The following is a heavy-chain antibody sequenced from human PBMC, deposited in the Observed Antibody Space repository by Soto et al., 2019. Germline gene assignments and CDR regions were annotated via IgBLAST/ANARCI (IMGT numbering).Heavy chain of an antibody. CDR2: ISGNGRNT. J-gene: IGHJ4*02. V-gene: IGHV3-23*01. Sequence: EVQLLESGGGLAQPGGSLRLSCVTSGFSFSNSGMSWVRQAPGKGLDWVSGISGNGRNTYYTDSVKGRFLVSRDNSGNTLFLQMNSLRAEDTAIYFCAKNGLCNSPSAIDSWGQGTLVTVSS. CDR1: GFSFSNSG. CDR3: AKNGLCNSPSAIDS. D-gene: IGHD2-8*01.